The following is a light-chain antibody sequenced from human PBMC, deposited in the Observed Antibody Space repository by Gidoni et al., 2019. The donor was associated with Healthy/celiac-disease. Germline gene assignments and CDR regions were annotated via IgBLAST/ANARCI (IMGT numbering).Light chain of an antibody. CDR2: GAS. CDR1: QSVSSSY. CDR3: QQYGSSPPMYT. V-gene: IGKV3-20*01. J-gene: IGKJ2*01. Sequence: EIVLTQSPGPLSLSPGERATLPCRASQSVSSSYLAWYQQKPGQAPRLLIYGASSRATGIPDRFSGSGSGTDFTLTISRLEPEDVAVYYCQQYGSSPPMYTFGQGTKLEIK.